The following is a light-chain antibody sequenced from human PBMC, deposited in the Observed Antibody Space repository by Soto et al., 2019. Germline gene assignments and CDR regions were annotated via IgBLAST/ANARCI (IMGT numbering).Light chain of an antibody. J-gene: IGLJ2*01. CDR1: SGYSNYK. CDR2: VGTGGIVG. V-gene: IGLV9-49*01. CDR3: GADHGSGSNFVVV. Sequence: QAVVTQPPSASASLGASVTLTCTLSSGYSNYKVDWYLQRPGKGPRFVMRVGTGGIVGSKGDGIPDRFSVLGSGLNRYLTIKNIQEEDESDYHCGADHGSGSNFVVVFGGGTKVTVL.